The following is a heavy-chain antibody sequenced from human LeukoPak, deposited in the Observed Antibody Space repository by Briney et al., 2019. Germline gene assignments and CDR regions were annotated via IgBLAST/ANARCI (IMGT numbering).Heavy chain of an antibody. CDR3: ARRAYSGSFFDY. J-gene: IGHJ4*02. V-gene: IGHV3-7*01. CDR1: GFTFITYW. CDR2: IKQDGSER. Sequence: TGGSLRLSCEVSGFTFITYWMSWVRQAPGKGLEWVANIKQDGSERYYVDSVKGRFTISRDNAKNSLYLQLNSLRAEDTAVYYCARRAYSGSFFDYWGQGTLVTVSS. D-gene: IGHD1-26*01.